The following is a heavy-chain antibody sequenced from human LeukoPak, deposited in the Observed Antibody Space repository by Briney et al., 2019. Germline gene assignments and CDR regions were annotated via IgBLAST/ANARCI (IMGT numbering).Heavy chain of an antibody. CDR1: GYTFSGYY. V-gene: IGHV1-2*02. CDR3: ARPLRVTMVRGAAFRASSDFDP. CDR2: INPNSGGT. D-gene: IGHD3-10*01. J-gene: IGHJ5*02. Sequence: ASVKVSCKASGYTFSGYYMHWGRQAPGQGLEWMGWINPNSGGTNYAQKFQGRVTMTRDTSISTAYMELSRLRYADTAVYYCARPLRVTMVRGAAFRASSDFDPWGQGTLVTVSS.